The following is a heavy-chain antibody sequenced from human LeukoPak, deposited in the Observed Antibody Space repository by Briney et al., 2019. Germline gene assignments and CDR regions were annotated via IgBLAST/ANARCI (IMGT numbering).Heavy chain of an antibody. CDR1: GFTFTDYY. CDR2: IISMVIPT. Sequence: GGSRRPSCAASGFTFTDYYTSWISHAPGKGRGWGSYIISMVIPTYYADSVKERCTISRDNAKNSLYRQMTSQRAEDTAVYYCARVYGRYYMDVWGKGTTVTVSS. D-gene: IGHD4-17*01. J-gene: IGHJ6*03. V-gene: IGHV3-11*01. CDR3: ARVYGRYYMDV.